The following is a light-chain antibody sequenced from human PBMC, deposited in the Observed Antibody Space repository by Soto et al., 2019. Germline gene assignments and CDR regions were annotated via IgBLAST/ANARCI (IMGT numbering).Light chain of an antibody. J-gene: IGKJ3*01. CDR1: QSIGIW. CDR2: DVS. CDR3: QQYNDSPFT. Sequence: DIQMTQSPSTLSASVGDRVTITCRASQSIGIWLAWYLQKPGKAPKLLIYDVSGLQSGVPSRFSGSGSGTEFTLTISSLQPDDFATYYCQQYNDSPFTFGPGTKVDIK. V-gene: IGKV1-5*01.